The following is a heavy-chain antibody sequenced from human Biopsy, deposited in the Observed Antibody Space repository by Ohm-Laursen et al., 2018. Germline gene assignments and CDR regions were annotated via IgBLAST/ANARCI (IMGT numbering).Heavy chain of an antibody. CDR1: GYTFTSYY. V-gene: IGHV1-46*01. CDR3: ARNTGWYGDLYYFDY. Sequence: ASVTVSCTASGYTFTSYYMHWVRQAPGQGLEWMGMINPSGSTTSYPQIFQGRVTMTRDTSKSTVYMELSRLRSADPAVYFCARNTGWYGDLYYFDYWGQGTLVTVPS. J-gene: IGHJ4*02. D-gene: IGHD6-19*01. CDR2: INPSGSTT.